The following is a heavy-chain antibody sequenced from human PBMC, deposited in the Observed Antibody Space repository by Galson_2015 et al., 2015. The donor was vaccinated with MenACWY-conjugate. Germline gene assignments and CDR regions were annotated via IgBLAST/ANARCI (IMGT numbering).Heavy chain of an antibody. CDR3: ARAGVWLSAFDI. J-gene: IGHJ3*02. CDR2: IIPIFGTA. D-gene: IGHD3-16*01. V-gene: IGHV1-69*06. CDR1: GGTFSSYA. Sequence: SVKVSCKASGGTFSSYAISWVRQAPGQGLEWMGGIIPIFGTANYAQKFQGRVTITADKSTSTAYMELSSLRSEDTAVYYCARAGVWLSAFDIWGQGTMVTVSS.